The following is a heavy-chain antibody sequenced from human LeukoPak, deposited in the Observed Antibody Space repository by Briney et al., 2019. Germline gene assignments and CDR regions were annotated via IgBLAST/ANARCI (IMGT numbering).Heavy chain of an antibody. Sequence: SETLSLTCGVSGGSFSGYYWNWIRQSPEKGLEWVGEINHSGNTRYNPSLRSRITMSVDTSRNHFSLKLSSVTAADTAVYYCARYRRGSSWSDWFDPWGQGTLVTVSS. J-gene: IGHJ5*02. CDR1: GGSFSGYY. D-gene: IGHD6-13*01. CDR3: ARYRRGSSWSDWFDP. CDR2: INHSGNT. V-gene: IGHV4-34*10.